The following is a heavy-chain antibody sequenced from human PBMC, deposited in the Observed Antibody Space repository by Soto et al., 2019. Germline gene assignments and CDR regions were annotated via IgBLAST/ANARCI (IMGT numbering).Heavy chain of an antibody. CDR3: AREGVSTRTFDY. D-gene: IGHD3-3*01. J-gene: IGHJ4*02. V-gene: IGHV5-51*01. CDR1: GYTFTNYW. Sequence: PGESLKISCKGSGYTFTNYWIAWVRQMPGKGLELMGIIYPSDSDTRYRPSFQGQVTISADKSISSAYLQWSSLRASDTAMYYCAREGVSTRTFDYWGQGTPVTVSS. CDR2: IYPSDSDT.